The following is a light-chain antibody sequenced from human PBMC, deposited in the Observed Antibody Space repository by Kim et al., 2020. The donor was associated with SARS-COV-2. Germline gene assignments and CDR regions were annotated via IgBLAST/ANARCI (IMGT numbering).Light chain of an antibody. J-gene: IGLJ2*01. V-gene: IGLV1-44*01. Sequence: QRVTISCSGGSSNIGSNTVNWYQHLSGTAPKLLIYSDKQRPSGVPARFSGSKSGTSAFLAISGLQSADEADYYCAAWDDSLNGQVVFGGGTQLTVL. CDR1: SSNIGSNT. CDR3: AAWDDSLNGQVV. CDR2: SDK.